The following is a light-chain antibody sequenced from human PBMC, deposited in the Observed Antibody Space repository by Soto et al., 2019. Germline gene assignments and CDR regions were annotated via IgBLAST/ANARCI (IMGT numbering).Light chain of an antibody. Sequence: QLVLTQSSSASPSLGSSVKLTCTLSSWHSSYIIAWLQQLPGKAPRYLMKLEGSGSYNKGSGVPDRFSGSSSGADRYLTISNLQFEDEADYYCETWVINNRVFGRGTTLTVL. CDR3: ETWVINNRV. CDR1: SWHSSYI. CDR2: LEGSGSY. V-gene: IGLV4-60*02. J-gene: IGLJ3*02.